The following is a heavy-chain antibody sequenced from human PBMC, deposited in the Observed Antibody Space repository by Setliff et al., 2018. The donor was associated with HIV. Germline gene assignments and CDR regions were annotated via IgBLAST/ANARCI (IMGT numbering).Heavy chain of an antibody. D-gene: IGHD5-18*01. CDR2: MYYSGST. V-gene: IGHV4-39*07. J-gene: IGHJ4*02. CDR3: ARVFVDTAVLRVLEYYFDS. Sequence: SETLSLTCTGSGGSISSSSYYWGWVRQPPGKGLEWIGSMYYSGSTYYTPSLKSRITISLDTSKNQFSLRMRSVTAADTAVYYCARVFVDTAVLRVLEYYFDSWGRGTLVTVSS. CDR1: GGSISSSSYY.